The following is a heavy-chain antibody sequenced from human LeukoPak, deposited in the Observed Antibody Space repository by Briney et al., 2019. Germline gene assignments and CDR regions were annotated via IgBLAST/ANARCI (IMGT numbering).Heavy chain of an antibody. V-gene: IGHV3-23*01. CDR1: GFTFSTYA. CDR3: AKDKLGYCSGGSCPLPSFDY. D-gene: IGHD2-15*01. J-gene: IGHJ4*02. CDR2: ISGSGGST. Sequence: GGSLRPSCAASGFTFSTYAMSWARQAPGKGLEWVSAISGSGGSTYYADSVRGRFTISRDNSKNTLYLQMNSLRAEDTAVYYCAKDKLGYCSGGSCPLPSFDYWGQGTLVTVSS.